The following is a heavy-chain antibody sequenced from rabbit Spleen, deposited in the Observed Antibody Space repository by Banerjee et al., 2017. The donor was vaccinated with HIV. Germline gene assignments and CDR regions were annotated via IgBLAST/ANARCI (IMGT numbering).Heavy chain of an antibody. Sequence: QLLEESGGDLVKPGASLTLTCTASGFSFSNRHWICWVRQAPGKGLEWISCIAGSGSGFTYSATWAKGRFTISKTSSTTVTLQMTSLTAADTATYFCARDTSSSFSSYGMDLWGQGTLVTVS. V-gene: IGHV1S40*01. CDR3: ARDTSSSFSSYGMDL. CDR1: GFSFSNRHW. CDR2: IAGSGSGFT. J-gene: IGHJ6*01. D-gene: IGHD1-1*01.